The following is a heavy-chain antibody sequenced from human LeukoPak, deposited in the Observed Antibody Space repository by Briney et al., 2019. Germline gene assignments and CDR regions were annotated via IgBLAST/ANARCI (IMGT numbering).Heavy chain of an antibody. J-gene: IGHJ4*02. Sequence: ASVKVSCKASGYTFISYYIHWVRQAPGQGLEWMGIINPRGGTTSYAQKFQGRVTMTRDTSTGTVYMEVSSPRSEDTAVYYCARGIATAGYDYWGQGTLVTLSS. CDR3: ARGIATAGYDY. D-gene: IGHD6-13*01. V-gene: IGHV1-46*01. CDR1: GYTFISYY. CDR2: INPRGGTT.